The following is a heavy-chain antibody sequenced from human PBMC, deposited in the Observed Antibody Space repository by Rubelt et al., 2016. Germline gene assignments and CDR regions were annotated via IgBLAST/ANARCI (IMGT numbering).Heavy chain of an antibody. CDR1: GYTFTSYG. CDR2: ISAYNGNT. V-gene: IGHV1-18*01. CDR3: ARDVGGNSVLYYFDY. Sequence: QVQLVQSGAEVKKPGASVKVSCKASGYTFTSYGISWVRQAPGQGLEWMGWISAYNGNTNYAQKLHGRGTMTTDTSTSTAYMELRSLRSDDTAVYYCARDVGGNSVLYYFDYWGQGTLVTVSS. D-gene: IGHD4-23*01. J-gene: IGHJ4*02.